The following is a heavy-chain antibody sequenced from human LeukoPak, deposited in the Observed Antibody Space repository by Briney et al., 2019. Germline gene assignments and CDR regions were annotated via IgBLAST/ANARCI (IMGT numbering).Heavy chain of an antibody. D-gene: IGHD2-2*01. CDR2: IKQGGSEK. CDR3: AREGYQFLSNNYYYYIDV. CDR1: RFPFSSHW. J-gene: IGHJ6*03. V-gene: IGHV3-7*01. Sequence: GGSLRLSCAASRFPFSSHWMSWVRQAPGKGLEGVGNIKQGGSEKYYVDSVKGRFTISRDNAKNSLYLQMNGLRAEDTAVYYCAREGYQFLSNNYYYYIDVWGKGTTATVSS.